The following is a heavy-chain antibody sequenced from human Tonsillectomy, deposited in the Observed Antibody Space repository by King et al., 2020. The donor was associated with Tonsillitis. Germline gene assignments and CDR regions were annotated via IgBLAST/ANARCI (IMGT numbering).Heavy chain of an antibody. D-gene: IGHD2-21*01. CDR1: GYIFTDYH. V-gene: IGHV1-2*02. CDR2: INPDSGGT. Sequence: QLVQSGTEVKKPGASVKVSCKASGYIFTDYHIHWVRQAAGQGLEWMGWINPDSGGTNYAEKFQGRLTVTRDTSSTTAYMELTRLTSDDTAVYFCTRLGPALDCDIWGQGTVVSV. CDR3: TRLGPALDCDI. J-gene: IGHJ3*02.